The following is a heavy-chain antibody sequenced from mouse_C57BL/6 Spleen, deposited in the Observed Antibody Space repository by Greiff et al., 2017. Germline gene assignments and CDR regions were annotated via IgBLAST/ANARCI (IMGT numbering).Heavy chain of an antibody. CDR2: FNPYDDDT. CDR3: ASVSSYFDY. D-gene: IGHD1-1*01. J-gene: IGHJ2*01. Sequence: QVQLQQSGAELVKPGASVKMSCKASGYTFTTYPIEWMKQNHGKSLEWIGNFNPYDDDTKYNENIKGKATFTVEKSSITVYVELSRLTSDDSAVYYCASVSSYFDYWGQGTTLTVSS. V-gene: IGHV1-47*01. CDR1: GYTFTTYP.